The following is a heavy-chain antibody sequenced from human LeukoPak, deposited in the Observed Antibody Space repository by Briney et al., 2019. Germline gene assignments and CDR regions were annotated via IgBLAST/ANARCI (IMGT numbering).Heavy chain of an antibody. CDR2: IYYSGST. V-gene: IGHV4-30-4*01. CDR1: GGSISSGDYY. Sequence: PSETLSLTCTVSGGSISSGDYYWSWIRQPPGKGLEWIGYIYYSGSTYYNPSLKSRVTISVDTSKNQFSLKLSSVTAADTAVYYCAIYTVMAYYFDYWGQGTLVTVSS. CDR3: AIYTVMAYYFDY. D-gene: IGHD5-18*01. J-gene: IGHJ4*02.